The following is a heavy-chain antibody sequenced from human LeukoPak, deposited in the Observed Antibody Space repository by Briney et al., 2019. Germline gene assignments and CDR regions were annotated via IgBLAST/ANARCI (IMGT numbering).Heavy chain of an antibody. CDR3: AKDATPYY. Sequence: PGGSLRLSCAASGFTFSSFAMTLVRQAPGKGLEWVSGISGSGGSTYYADSVKGRYTISRDNSKNTLYLQMNSLRADDTAVYYCAKDATPYYWGQGTLVTVSS. D-gene: IGHD1-26*01. V-gene: IGHV3-23*01. CDR1: GFTFSSFA. J-gene: IGHJ4*02. CDR2: ISGSGGST.